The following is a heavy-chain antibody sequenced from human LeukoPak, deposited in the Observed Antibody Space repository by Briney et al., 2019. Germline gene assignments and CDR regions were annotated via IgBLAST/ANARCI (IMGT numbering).Heavy chain of an antibody. J-gene: IGHJ3*02. D-gene: IGHD3-22*01. CDR3: AKSNGYGLIDI. CDR2: IYHTGST. V-gene: IGHV4-38-2*02. Sequence: SETLSLTCTVSGNSISSAYYWGWIRQPPGKGLEWIGNIYHTGSTYYNASLKSRVTISIDTSRNQFSLKLNSVTAADTAVYYCAKSNGYGLIDIWGQGTMVTVSS. CDR1: GNSISSAYY.